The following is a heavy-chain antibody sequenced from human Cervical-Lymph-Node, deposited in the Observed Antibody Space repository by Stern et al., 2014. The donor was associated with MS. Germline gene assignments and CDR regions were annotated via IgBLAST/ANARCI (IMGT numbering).Heavy chain of an antibody. V-gene: IGHV3-33*01. D-gene: IGHD6-13*01. CDR3: ASAYSSSHYYFDY. Sequence: VQLEESGGGVVQPGRSLRLSCAASGFSFSRYALHWVRQAPGQGLEWVALIWYDGSNPYYADSVTGRFTISRDNFKNTLYLQMNSLRADDTAVYYCASAYSSSHYYFDYWGQGTLVTVSS. CDR2: IWYDGSNP. J-gene: IGHJ4*02. CDR1: GFSFSRYA.